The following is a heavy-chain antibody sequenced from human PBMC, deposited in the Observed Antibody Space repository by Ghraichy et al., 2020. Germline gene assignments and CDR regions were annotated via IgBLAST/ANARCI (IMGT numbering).Heavy chain of an antibody. J-gene: IGHJ4*02. CDR2: INHSGST. CDR1: GGSFSGYY. D-gene: IGHD3-10*01. CDR3: ARDRYYGSGDFDY. Sequence: SETLSLTCAVYGGSFSGYYWSWIRQPPGKGLEWIGEINHSGSTNYNPSLKSRVTISVDTSKNQFSLKLSSVTAADTAVYYCARDRYYGSGDFDYWGQGTLVTVSS. V-gene: IGHV4-34*01.